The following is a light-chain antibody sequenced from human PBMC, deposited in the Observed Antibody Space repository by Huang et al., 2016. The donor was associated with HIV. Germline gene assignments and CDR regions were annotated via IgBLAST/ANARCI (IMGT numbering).Light chain of an antibody. CDR2: SST. J-gene: IGKJ4*01. CDR1: QRISSH. V-gene: IGKV1-39*01. Sequence: DIQVTQSPSSLSASVGDRVTITCRTSQRISSHLSWYQQKIGKGPKLQIYSSTVLQSGVPSRFTGSGSGTDFTLTINSLQPEDFATYYCQQTYSAPVTFGGGTRVEIK. CDR3: QQTYSAPVT.